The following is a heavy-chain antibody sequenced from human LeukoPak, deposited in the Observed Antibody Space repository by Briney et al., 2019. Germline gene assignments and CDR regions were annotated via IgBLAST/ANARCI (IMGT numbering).Heavy chain of an antibody. D-gene: IGHD4-17*01. CDR2: IRYDGSNK. CDR3: AKEIWPTVTTPGWTYFDY. CDR1: AFTFSRYG. V-gene: IGHV3-30*02. J-gene: IGHJ4*02. Sequence: GGSLRLSCAASAFTFSRYGMHWVRQAPGKGLEWVAFIRYDGSNKYYADSVKGRFTISRHNSKNTLYLQMNSLRAEDTAVYYCAKEIWPTVTTPGWTYFDYWGQGALVTVSS.